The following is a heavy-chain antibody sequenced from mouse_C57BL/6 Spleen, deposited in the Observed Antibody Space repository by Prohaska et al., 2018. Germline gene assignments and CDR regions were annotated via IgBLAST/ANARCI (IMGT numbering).Heavy chain of an antibody. D-gene: IGHD2-5*01. V-gene: IGHV1-26*01. J-gene: IGHJ2*01. Sequence: LKISCKASGYTFTDYYMNWVKQSHGKSLEWIGDINPNNGGTSYNQKFKGKATLTVDKSSSTAYMELRSLTSEDSAVYYCAKAYYSKTSFDYWGQGTTLTVSS. CDR1: GYTFTDYY. CDR2: INPNNGGT. CDR3: AKAYYSKTSFDY.